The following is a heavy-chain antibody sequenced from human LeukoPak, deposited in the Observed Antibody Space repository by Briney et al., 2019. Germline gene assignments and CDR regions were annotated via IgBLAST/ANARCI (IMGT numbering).Heavy chain of an antibody. Sequence: GSLRLSCTVSGFTVSSNSWSWIRQPPGKGLEWIGYIYYSGSTNYNPSLKSRVTISVDTSKNQFSLKLSSVTAADTAVYYCARSSGYSGYDASDYWGQGTLVTVSS. J-gene: IGHJ4*02. CDR2: IYYSGST. D-gene: IGHD5-12*01. CDR1: GFTVSSNS. V-gene: IGHV4-59*02. CDR3: ARSSGYSGYDASDY.